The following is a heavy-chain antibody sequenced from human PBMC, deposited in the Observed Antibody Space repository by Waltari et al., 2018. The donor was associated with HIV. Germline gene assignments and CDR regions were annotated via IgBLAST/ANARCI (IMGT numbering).Heavy chain of an antibody. V-gene: IGHV4-39*01. D-gene: IGHD2-2*01. CDR2: IYYSGST. CDR3: ARPRYCSSTSCSRFDP. Sequence: QLQLQESGPGLVKPSETLSLTCTVSGGSISSSSYYWGWIRQPPGKGLEGIGSIYYSGSTYYNPSLKSRVTISVDTSKNQFSLKLSSVTAADTAVYYCARPRYCSSTSCSRFDPWGQGTLVTVSS. CDR1: GGSISSSSYY. J-gene: IGHJ5*02.